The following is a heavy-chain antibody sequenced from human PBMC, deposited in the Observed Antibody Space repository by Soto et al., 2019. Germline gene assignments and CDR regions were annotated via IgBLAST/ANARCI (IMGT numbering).Heavy chain of an antibody. D-gene: IGHD6-25*01. CDR3: ARIGGYHGPLDY. Sequence: SETLSLTCSVSGVSISSYFWSWIRQAPGRGLEWIGYTYHRGSTNYSPSLRSRVAISLDTSENQFSLKVNSVTAADTAVYYCARIGGYHGPLDYWGQGTPVTVSS. J-gene: IGHJ4*02. CDR1: GVSISSYF. CDR2: TYHRGST. V-gene: IGHV4-59*01.